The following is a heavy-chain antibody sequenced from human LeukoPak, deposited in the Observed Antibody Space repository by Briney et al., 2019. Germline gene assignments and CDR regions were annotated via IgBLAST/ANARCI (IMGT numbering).Heavy chain of an antibody. CDR3: ARDSGYYDSSGYQYYFDY. V-gene: IGHV1-46*01. Sequence: RASVKVSCKASGYKFTSYGITWVRQAPGEGLEWVGIINPSGGSTSYAQKFQGRVTMTRDTSTSTVYMELSSLRSEDTAVYYCARDSGYYDSSGYQYYFDYWGQGTLVTVSS. J-gene: IGHJ4*02. D-gene: IGHD3-22*01. CDR2: INPSGGST. CDR1: GYKFTSYG.